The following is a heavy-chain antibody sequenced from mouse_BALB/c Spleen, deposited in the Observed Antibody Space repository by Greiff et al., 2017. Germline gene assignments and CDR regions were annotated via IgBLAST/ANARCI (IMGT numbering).Heavy chain of an antibody. CDR3: NAGQYYGSSLNLSEDY. V-gene: IGHV14-4*02. CDR2: IDPENGDT. Sequence: VQLQESGAELVRSGASVKLSCTATGFNINDYYMHWVKQKPEQSLEWIGWIDPENGDTEYAPKFQGKATMTADTSSNTAYLQLSSLTSEDTAVYYGNAGQYYGSSLNLSEDYWGQGTMLTVSA. D-gene: IGHD1-1*01. CDR1: GFNINDYY. J-gene: IGHJ2*01.